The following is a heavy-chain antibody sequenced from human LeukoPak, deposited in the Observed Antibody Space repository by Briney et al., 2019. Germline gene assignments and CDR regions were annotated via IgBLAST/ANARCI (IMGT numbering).Heavy chain of an antibody. D-gene: IGHD6-13*01. J-gene: IGHJ5*02. CDR1: GGTFSSYA. CDR3: ARLVRLILGFDP. Sequence: ASVKVSCKASGGTFSSYAINWVRQAPGQGLEWMGGIIPIFGTANYAQKFQGRVTITADKSTSTAYMELSSLRSEDTAVYYCARLVRLILGFDPWGQGTLVTVSS. CDR2: IIPIFGTA. V-gene: IGHV1-69*06.